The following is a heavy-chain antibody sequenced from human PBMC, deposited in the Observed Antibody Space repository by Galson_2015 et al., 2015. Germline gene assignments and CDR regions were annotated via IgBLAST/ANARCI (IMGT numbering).Heavy chain of an antibody. D-gene: IGHD1-26*01. J-gene: IGHJ4*02. V-gene: IGHV4-59*01. Sequence: SEPLSLTCTVSGGSISSYYWSWIRQPPGKGLEWIGYIYYSGSTNYNPSLKSRVTISVDTSKNQFSLKLSSVTAADTAVYYCARVSPPWGFDYWGQGTLVTVSS. CDR1: GGSISSYY. CDR3: ARVSPPWGFDY. CDR2: IYYSGST.